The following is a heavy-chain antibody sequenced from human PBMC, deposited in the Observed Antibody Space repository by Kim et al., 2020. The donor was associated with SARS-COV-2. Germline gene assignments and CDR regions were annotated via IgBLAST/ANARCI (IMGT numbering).Heavy chain of an antibody. Sequence: GGSLRLSCAASGFTFNNYGMHWVRQAPGKGLEWVAIILYDGSNEYYVDSVKGRFTISRDNSKNMLYLQMNSLRVEDTAVYYCARGNFYGSGSSAYWGQGTLVIVSS. CDR1: GFTFNNYG. CDR3: ARGNFYGSGSSAY. V-gene: IGHV3-33*05. CDR2: ILYDGSNE. J-gene: IGHJ4*02. D-gene: IGHD3-10*01.